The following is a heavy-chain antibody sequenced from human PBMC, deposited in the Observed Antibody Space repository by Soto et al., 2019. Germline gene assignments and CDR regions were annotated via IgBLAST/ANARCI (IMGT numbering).Heavy chain of an antibody. D-gene: IGHD2-2*01. V-gene: IGHV1-8*01. Sequence: QVQLVQSGAEGKKPGASVKVSCKAPGYTFPSYDINWVRQATGQGLECMRWLNPNSGNTGYPQKFQGRVTMTRNTSISTAYVELRSLRSEDTAVYYWARGSTSCYGCYYYGRDVWGEGATVAVAS. CDR2: LNPNSGNT. CDR3: ARGSTSCYGCYYYGRDV. J-gene: IGHJ6*04. CDR1: GYTFPSYD.